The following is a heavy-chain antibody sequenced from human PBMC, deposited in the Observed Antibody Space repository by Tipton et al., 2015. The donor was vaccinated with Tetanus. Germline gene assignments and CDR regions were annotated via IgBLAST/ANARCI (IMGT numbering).Heavy chain of an antibody. V-gene: IGHV1-69*01. J-gene: IGHJ6*02. CDR2: ITPIFGTT. CDR1: GGTFTNYA. Sequence: QSGAEVKKPGSSVKVSCKASGGTFTNYALSWVRQAPGQGLEWVGGITPIFGTTNSAPKFQGRVTITADESTNTAYMEVSSLRFEDTAVYYCAKDRPPKGIRNYFYGMDVWGLGTTVTVSS. D-gene: IGHD1-14*01. CDR3: AKDRPPKGIRNYFYGMDV.